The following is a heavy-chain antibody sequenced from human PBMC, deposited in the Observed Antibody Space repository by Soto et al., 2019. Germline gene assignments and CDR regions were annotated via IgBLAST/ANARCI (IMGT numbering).Heavy chain of an antibody. Sequence: PSETLSLTCTVSGVSISSYYWIWIRQPPGKGLEWIGYIYYSGSTNYNPSLKSRVTISVDTSKNQFSLKLSSVTAADTAVYYCARVMQQWPPDGYYGMDVWGQGTTVTVSS. CDR3: ARVMQQWPPDGYYGMDV. CDR2: IYYSGST. J-gene: IGHJ6*02. D-gene: IGHD6-19*01. CDR1: GVSISSYY. V-gene: IGHV4-59*01.